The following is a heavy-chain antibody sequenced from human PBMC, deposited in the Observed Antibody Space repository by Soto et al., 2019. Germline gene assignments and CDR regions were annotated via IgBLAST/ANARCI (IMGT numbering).Heavy chain of an antibody. D-gene: IGHD3-22*01. V-gene: IGHV4-59*01. CDR3: ARVPTRPNDRSGYP. CDR1: GGSISSYY. Sequence: PSETLSLTCTVSGGSISSYYWSWIRQPPGKGLEWIGYIYYSGSTNYNPSLKSRVTISVDTSKNQFSLKLSSVTAADTAVYYCARVPTRPNDRSGYPWGQGTLVTVSS. CDR2: IYYSGST. J-gene: IGHJ5*02.